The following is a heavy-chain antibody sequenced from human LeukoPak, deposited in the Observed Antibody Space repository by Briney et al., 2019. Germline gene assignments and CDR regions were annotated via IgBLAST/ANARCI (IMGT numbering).Heavy chain of an antibody. Sequence: GGSLRLSCAASGFTFSSYSMNWVRQAPGKGLEWVSYISSSSSTIYYADSVKGRFTISRDNAKNSLYLQMNSLRAEDTAVYYCARGRLSLSFDYWGQGTLVTVSS. CDR1: GFTFSSYS. CDR3: ARGRLSLSFDY. CDR2: ISSSSSTI. J-gene: IGHJ4*02. V-gene: IGHV3-48*04. D-gene: IGHD3-10*01.